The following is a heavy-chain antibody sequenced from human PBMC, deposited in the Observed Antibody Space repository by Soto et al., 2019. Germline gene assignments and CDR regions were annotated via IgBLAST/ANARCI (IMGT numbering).Heavy chain of an antibody. Sequence: SETLSLTCAVSGGSISSGCYSWSWIRQPPGKGLEWIGYIYHSGSTYYNPSLKSRVTISVDRSKNQFSLKLSSVTAADTAVYYCPRESGSWSIECWGQGTLFTVCS. CDR1: GGSISSGCYS. D-gene: IGHD6-13*01. J-gene: IGHJ1*01. CDR2: IYHSGST. V-gene: IGHV4-30-2*01. CDR3: PRESGSWSIEC.